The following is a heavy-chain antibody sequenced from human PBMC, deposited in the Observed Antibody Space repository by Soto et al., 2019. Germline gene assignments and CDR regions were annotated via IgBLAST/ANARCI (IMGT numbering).Heavy chain of an antibody. J-gene: IGHJ4*02. Sequence: GESLKISCNGSGYSFTSYCIGLVLQMPGKGLEWMGIIYPGDSDTRYSPSFQGQVTISADKSISTAYLQWSSLKASDTAMYYCARRSQAAAMISDYWGQGTLVTVSS. D-gene: IGHD2-2*01. V-gene: IGHV5-51*01. CDR1: GYSFTSYC. CDR3: ARRSQAAAMISDY. CDR2: IYPGDSDT.